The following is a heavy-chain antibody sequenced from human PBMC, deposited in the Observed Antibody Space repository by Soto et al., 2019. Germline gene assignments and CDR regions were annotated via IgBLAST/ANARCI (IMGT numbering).Heavy chain of an antibody. J-gene: IGHJ3*02. V-gene: IGHV4-34*01. CDR2: INQSGST. D-gene: IGHD6-19*01. CDR3: ARVVGSSGWYYGSFDI. Sequence: QVQLQQWGAGLLKPSETLSLTCAVYGGSFSGSYWNWIRQPPGKGLAWIGEINQSGSTNYNPSLKSRVTISVDTSKNQFSLKLSSVTAADSAVYYCARVVGSSGWYYGSFDIWGPGTMVTVSS. CDR1: GGSFSGSY.